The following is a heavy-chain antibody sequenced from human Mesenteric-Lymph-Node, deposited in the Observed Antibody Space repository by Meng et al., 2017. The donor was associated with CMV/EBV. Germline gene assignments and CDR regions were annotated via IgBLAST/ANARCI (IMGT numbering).Heavy chain of an antibody. Sequence: AGYGGSFSGYYWSWIRQPPGKGLEWIGEINHSGSTNYNPSLKSRVTISVDTSRNQFSLKLSSVTAADTAVYYCARVLVVGATKACDYWGQGTLVTVSS. CDR2: INHSGST. CDR1: GGSFSGYY. CDR3: ARVLVVGATKACDY. D-gene: IGHD1-26*01. V-gene: IGHV4-34*01. J-gene: IGHJ4*02.